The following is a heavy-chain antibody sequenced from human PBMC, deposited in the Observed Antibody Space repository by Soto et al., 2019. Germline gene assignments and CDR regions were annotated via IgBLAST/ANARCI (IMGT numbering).Heavy chain of an antibody. CDR3: ARDPDYDILTGFQY. J-gene: IGHJ3*01. V-gene: IGHV1-69*12. CDR1: GGTFSSYA. Sequence: QVQLVQSGAEMKKPGSSLKVSCKASGGTFSSYAISWVRQAPGQGLEWMGGIIPIFRTTKYAPKFQGRVTITADESTSTAYMELSSLRSEDTAVYYCARDPDYDILTGFQYWGQGTMVTVSS. D-gene: IGHD3-9*01. CDR2: IIPIFRTT.